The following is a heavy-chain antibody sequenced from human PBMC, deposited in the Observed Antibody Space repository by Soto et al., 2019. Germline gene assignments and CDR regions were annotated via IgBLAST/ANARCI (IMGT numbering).Heavy chain of an antibody. D-gene: IGHD2-21*02. CDR3: ARHDGTAG. CDR1: GGSVSINTYS. J-gene: IGHJ1*01. Sequence: QLQLQESGPGLVKPSETLSLTCTVSGGSVSINTYSWGWIRQSPVTGLQWIGSMYYSGSTYYNPSLRSRASISVDTSKHQLSLRLTSVTVAATATYYCARHDGTAGWGQGILVTVST. V-gene: IGHV4-39*01. CDR2: MYYSGST.